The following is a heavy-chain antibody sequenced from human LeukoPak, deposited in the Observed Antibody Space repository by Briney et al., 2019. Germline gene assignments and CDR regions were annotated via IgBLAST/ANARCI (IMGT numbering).Heavy chain of an antibody. D-gene: IGHD2-2*01. CDR3: ARARLVVPAANSPFDP. Sequence: PSETLSLTCTVSGGSISSGDYYWSWIRQPPGKGLEWIGYIYYSGSTYYNPSLKSRVTISVDTSKNQFSLKLSSVTAADTAVYYCARARLVVPAANSPFDPWGQGTLVTVSS. CDR2: IYYSGST. CDR1: GGSISSGDYY. V-gene: IGHV4-30-4*01. J-gene: IGHJ5*02.